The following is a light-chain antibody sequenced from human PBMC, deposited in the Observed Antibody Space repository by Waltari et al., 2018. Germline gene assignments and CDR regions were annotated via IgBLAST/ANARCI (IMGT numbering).Light chain of an antibody. Sequence: QSALTQPASVSGSPGQSITIPCTGTSSDVGGYNYVSWYQQHPGRAPKRMIYDCTKRPSGFSPSFSGSKSGNTASLTISGLQDEDEADYYCCSYTSSRTWVFGGGTKLTVL. CDR1: SSDVGGYNY. V-gene: IGLV2-14*03. CDR2: DCT. J-gene: IGLJ3*02. CDR3: CSYTSSRTWV.